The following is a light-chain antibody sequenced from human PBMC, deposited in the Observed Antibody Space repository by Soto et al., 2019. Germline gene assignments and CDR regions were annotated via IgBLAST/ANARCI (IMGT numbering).Light chain of an antibody. CDR3: QKYNSAPLLT. CDR1: QGISNY. Sequence: DIQMTQSPSPLSASVGDRVTITCRASQGISNYLAWYQQKPGKVPKLLIYGASTLQSGVPSRFSGSGSGTDFTLTISSLQPEDVATYYCQKYNSAPLLTFGPGTKVDIK. J-gene: IGKJ3*01. V-gene: IGKV1-27*01. CDR2: GAS.